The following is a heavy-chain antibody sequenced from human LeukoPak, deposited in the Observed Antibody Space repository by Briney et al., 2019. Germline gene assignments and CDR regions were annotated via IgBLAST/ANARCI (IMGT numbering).Heavy chain of an antibody. J-gene: IGHJ3*02. D-gene: IGHD3-16*01. Sequence: PGGSLRLSCAASGFTFSSYAMHWVRQAPGKGLEWVAVISYDGSNKYYADSVKGRFTISGDNSKNTLYLQMNSLRAEDTAVYYCARVQQVGEWDRTGAFDIWGQGTMVTASS. V-gene: IGHV3-30-3*01. CDR2: ISYDGSNK. CDR1: GFTFSSYA. CDR3: ARVQQVGEWDRTGAFDI.